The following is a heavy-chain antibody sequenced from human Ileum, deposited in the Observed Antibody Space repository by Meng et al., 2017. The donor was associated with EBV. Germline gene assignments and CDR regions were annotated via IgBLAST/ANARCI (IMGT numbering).Heavy chain of an antibody. D-gene: IGHD3-10*01. J-gene: IGHJ4*02. CDR2: VYSTGNS. V-gene: IGHV4-61*01. Sequence: QVQLQESGPGLVKPSETLSPKCNVSGGSVTSGSYYWSWIRQPPGKGLEYIGYVYSTGNSNHNPSLRGRVTVSADTSKNQFSLKLTSVTVADTAVYYCARGRGSYLGIIDSWGQGTLVPVSS. CDR1: GGSVTSGSYY. CDR3: ARGRGSYLGIIDS.